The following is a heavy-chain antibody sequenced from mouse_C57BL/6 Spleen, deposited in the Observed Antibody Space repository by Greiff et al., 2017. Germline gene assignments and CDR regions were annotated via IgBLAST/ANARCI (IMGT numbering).Heavy chain of an antibody. D-gene: IGHD1-1*01. J-gene: IGHJ2*01. CDR2: ISSGSSTI. CDR1: GFTFRDYG. V-gene: IGHV5-17*01. CDR3: ARNNYYGSSYGGYFDY. Sequence: EVKLVESGGGLVKPGGSLKLSCAASGFTFRDYGMHWVRQAPEKGLEWVAYISSGSSTIYSEDTVKGRFTISRDNAKTTLFLQMTSLRSEDTAVYYCARNNYYGSSYGGYFDYWGQGTTLTVSS.